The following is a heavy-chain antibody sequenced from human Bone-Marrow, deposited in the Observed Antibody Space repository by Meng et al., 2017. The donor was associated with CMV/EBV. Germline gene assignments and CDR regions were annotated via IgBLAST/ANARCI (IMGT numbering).Heavy chain of an antibody. CDR2: IIPIFGTA. CDR1: GGTFSSYA. D-gene: IGHD1-26*01. CDR3: ARGWELLSYYYYGMDV. J-gene: IGHJ6*02. Sequence: SVKVSCKASGGTFSSYAISWVRQAPGQGLEWMGGIIPIFGTANYAQKFQGRVTITTDESTSTAHMELSSLRSEDTAVYYCARGWELLSYYYYGMDVWGQGTTVTVSS. V-gene: IGHV1-69*05.